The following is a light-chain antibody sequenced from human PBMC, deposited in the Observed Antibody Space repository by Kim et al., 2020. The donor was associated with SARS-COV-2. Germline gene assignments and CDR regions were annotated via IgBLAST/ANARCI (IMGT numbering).Light chain of an antibody. CDR2: DAS. CDR3: QQRSNWPPT. CDR1: QSVSTY. Sequence: LSSGERAPLSCRASQSVSTYLAWYQHKPGQAPRLLIHDASNRASGVPPRFSGGGSGTDFTLTITNLEPEDFAIYYCQQRSNWPPTFGGGTKVDIK. V-gene: IGKV3-11*01. J-gene: IGKJ4*01.